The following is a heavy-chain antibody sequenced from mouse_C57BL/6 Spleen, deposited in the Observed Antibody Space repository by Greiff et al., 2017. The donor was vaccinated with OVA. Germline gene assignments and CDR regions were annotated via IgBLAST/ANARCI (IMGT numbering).Heavy chain of an antibody. V-gene: IGHV5-17*01. J-gene: IGHJ2*01. CDR1: GFTFSDYG. Sequence: EVKLMESGGGLVKPGGSLKLSCAASGFTFSDYGMHWVRQAPEKGLKWVAYISSGSSTIYYADTVKGRFTISRDNAKNTLFLQMTSLRSEDTAMYYCARDPFDYWGQGTTLTVSS. CDR3: ARDPFDY. CDR2: ISSGSSTI.